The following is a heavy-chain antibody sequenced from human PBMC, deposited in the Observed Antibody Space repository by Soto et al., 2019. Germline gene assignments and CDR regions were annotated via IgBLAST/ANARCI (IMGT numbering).Heavy chain of an antibody. V-gene: IGHV4-31*03. CDR2: IYYSGGT. CDR1: GGSISSGGYY. Sequence: QVQLQESGPGLVKPSQTLSLTCTVSGGSISSGGYYWSWIRQHPGKGLEWIGYIYYSGGTYYNPSVKSRVTISVDTSKNQFSLKLSSVTAADTAVYYCARAIRHFGNYYGMDVWGQGTTVTGSS. CDR3: ARAIRHFGNYYGMDV. J-gene: IGHJ6*02. D-gene: IGHD3-10*01.